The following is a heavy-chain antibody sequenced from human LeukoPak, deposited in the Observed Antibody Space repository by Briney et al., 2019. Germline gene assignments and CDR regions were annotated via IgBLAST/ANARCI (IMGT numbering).Heavy chain of an antibody. CDR3: ARTGVKQLVRYYYYMDV. CDR1: GGSVSSNSAA. J-gene: IGHJ6*03. D-gene: IGHD6-6*01. Sequence: SQTLSLTCAISGGSVSSNSAAWNWIRQSPSRGLEWLGRTYYRSKWYNDYAVSVKSRITINPDTSKNQFSLQLNSVTPEDTAVYYCARTGVKQLVRYYYYMDVWGKGTTVTVSS. V-gene: IGHV6-1*01. CDR2: TYYRSKWYN.